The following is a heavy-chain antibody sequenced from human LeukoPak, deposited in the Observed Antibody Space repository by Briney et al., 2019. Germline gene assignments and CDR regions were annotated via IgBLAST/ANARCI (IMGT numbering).Heavy chain of an antibody. CDR2: ISGSGGST. V-gene: IGHV3-23*01. J-gene: IGHJ4*02. Sequence: PGGSLRLSCAASGFTFSSYAMSWVRQAPGKGLEWVSGISGSGGSTYYADSVKGRFTISRDNSKNKLYLQMNSLRAEDTAVYYCAKDFSCSNGVCEFDYWGQGTLVTVSA. CDR1: GFTFSSYA. D-gene: IGHD2-8*01. CDR3: AKDFSCSNGVCEFDY.